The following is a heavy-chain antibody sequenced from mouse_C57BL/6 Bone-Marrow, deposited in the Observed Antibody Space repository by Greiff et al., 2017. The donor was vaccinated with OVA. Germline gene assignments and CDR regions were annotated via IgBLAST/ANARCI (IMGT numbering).Heavy chain of an antibody. CDR2: IYPGSGNT. V-gene: IGHV1-76*01. CDR1: GYTFTDYY. J-gene: IGHJ4*01. CDR3: ARRYDYDVNAMDY. D-gene: IGHD2-4*01. Sequence: QVHVKQSGAELVRPGASVKLSCKASGYTFTDYYINWVKQRPGQGLEWIARIYPGSGNTYYNEKFKGKATLTAEKSSSTAYMQLSSLTSEDSAVYFCARRYDYDVNAMDYWGQGTSVTVSS.